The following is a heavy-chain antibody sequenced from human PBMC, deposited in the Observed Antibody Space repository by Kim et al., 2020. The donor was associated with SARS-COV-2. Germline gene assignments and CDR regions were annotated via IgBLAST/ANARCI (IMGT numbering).Heavy chain of an antibody. CDR3: AKDQDTPMGYYDSSGYQSGFDP. J-gene: IGHJ5*02. Sequence: GGSLRLSCAASGFTFSSYAMSWVRQAPGKGLEWVSAISGSGGSTYYADSVKGRFTISRDNSKNTLYLQMNSLRAEDTAVYYCAKDQDTPMGYYDSSGYQSGFDPWGQGTLVTVSS. V-gene: IGHV3-23*01. CDR1: GFTFSSYA. CDR2: ISGSGGST. D-gene: IGHD3-22*01.